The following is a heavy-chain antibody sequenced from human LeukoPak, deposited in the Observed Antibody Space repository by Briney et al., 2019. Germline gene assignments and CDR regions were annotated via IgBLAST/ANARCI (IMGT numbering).Heavy chain of an antibody. V-gene: IGHV4-38-2*02. CDR1: GYSIRSGYY. D-gene: IGHD3-10*01. CDR2: LYHSGST. CDR3: AKSNGYGLVDI. Sequence: SQTLSLTCTVSGYSIRSGYYWGWIRQPPRQRLEWIGSLYHSGSTYYSPSLKSRVTISLDTSRNQFSLKLNSVTAADTAVYYCAKSNGYGLVDIWGQGTMVTVSS. J-gene: IGHJ3*02.